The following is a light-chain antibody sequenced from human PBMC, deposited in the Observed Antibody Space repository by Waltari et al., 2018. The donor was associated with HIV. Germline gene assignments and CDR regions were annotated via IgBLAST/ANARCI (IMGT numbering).Light chain of an antibody. CDR1: SSDVGGYTY. J-gene: IGLJ3*02. Sequence: QSALTQPASVSGSPGQSITISCTGTSSDVGGYTYVSWYQHHPGKGPKLMIYEVINRPSGISDRFTGSKFGNTASLTISGLQAEDEADYYCSSYTSSDTWVFGGGTKLTVL. CDR2: EVI. CDR3: SSYTSSDTWV. V-gene: IGLV2-14*01.